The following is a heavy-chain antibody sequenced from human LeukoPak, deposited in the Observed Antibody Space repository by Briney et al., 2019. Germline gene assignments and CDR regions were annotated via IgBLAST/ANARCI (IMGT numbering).Heavy chain of an antibody. CDR1: GFTFSTYW. Sequence: SGGFLRLSCAASGFTFSTYWMDWVRQAPGKGLVWVSRINSAGSSTTYADSVKGRFTISRDNAKNTLYLQINSLRAEDTAIYYCATEGRDGSFDYWGQGTLVTVSS. CDR3: ATEGRDGSFDY. V-gene: IGHV3-74*01. CDR2: INSAGSST. D-gene: IGHD5-24*01. J-gene: IGHJ4*02.